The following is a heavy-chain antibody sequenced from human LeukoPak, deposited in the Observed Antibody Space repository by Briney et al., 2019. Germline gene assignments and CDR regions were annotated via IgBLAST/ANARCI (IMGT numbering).Heavy chain of an antibody. CDR2: ISGYNGNT. CDR3: ARGLSCSGNTCYAAHFDS. D-gene: IGHD2-15*01. J-gene: IGHJ4*02. CDR1: GDTFTTYG. Sequence: ASVKVFCKASGDTFTTYGITWVRQAPGQGLEWMGWISGYNGNTEYTQKFQGRVAMTRDTSTSTAYMELRSLRSDDTAVYYCARGLSCSGNTCYAAHFDSWGQGTLVAVSS. V-gene: IGHV1-18*01.